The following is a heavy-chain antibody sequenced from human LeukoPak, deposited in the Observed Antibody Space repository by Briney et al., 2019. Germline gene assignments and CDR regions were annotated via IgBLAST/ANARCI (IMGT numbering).Heavy chain of an antibody. V-gene: IGHV3-48*03. Sequence: AGSLRLSCAASEFTFSSYEMNWVRQAPGKGMEWVSYISSSGSTIYYADSVKGRFTISRDNAKNSLYLQMNSLRAEDTAVYYCARDSMITFGGVIDPFDYWGQGTLVTVSS. J-gene: IGHJ4*02. D-gene: IGHD3-16*02. CDR1: EFTFSSYE. CDR2: ISSSGSTI. CDR3: ARDSMITFGGVIDPFDY.